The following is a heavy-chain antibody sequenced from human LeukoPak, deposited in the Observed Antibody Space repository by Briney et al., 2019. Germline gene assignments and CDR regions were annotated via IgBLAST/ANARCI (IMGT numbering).Heavy chain of an antibody. D-gene: IGHD3-10*01. CDR3: ARGIIVVRGVLPYGMDV. CDR1: GYTFSNYH. Sequence: SSVNVSCKASGYTFSNYHMHWVRQAPGQGPEWMALINPKDGSTYYAQKFQGRVIMTRDTSTSIVYMNLSSLRSEDTAVYYCARGIIVVRGVLPYGMDVWGQGTTVTVSS. J-gene: IGHJ6*02. V-gene: IGHV1-46*01. CDR2: INPKDGST.